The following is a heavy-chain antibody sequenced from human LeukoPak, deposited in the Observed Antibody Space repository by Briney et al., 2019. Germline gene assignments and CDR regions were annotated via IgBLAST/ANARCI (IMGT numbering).Heavy chain of an antibody. CDR1: VGSISSGSYY. D-gene: IGHD4-17*01. J-gene: IGHJ4*02. Sequence: SETLSLTCTVCVGSISSGSYYWSWIRQPAGKGLEWIGRIYTSGSTNYNPSLKSRVTISVDTSKNQFSLKLSSVTAADTAVYYCARVLGDYGIGYWGQGTLVTVSS. CDR3: ARVLGDYGIGY. CDR2: IYTSGST. V-gene: IGHV4-61*02.